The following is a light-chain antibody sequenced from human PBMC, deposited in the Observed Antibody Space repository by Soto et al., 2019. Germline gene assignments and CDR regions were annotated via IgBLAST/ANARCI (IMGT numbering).Light chain of an antibody. Sequence: DIQMTQSPSSLSASVGDRVTITCRASQGIRNGLGWFQQKPVKAPKRLIYAASSLQSGVSSRFSGSGSGTEFTLTISSLQPEDFATYYCLQHNSYPLTFGGGTKVEIK. CDR1: QGIRNG. CDR2: AAS. J-gene: IGKJ4*01. CDR3: LQHNSYPLT. V-gene: IGKV1-17*01.